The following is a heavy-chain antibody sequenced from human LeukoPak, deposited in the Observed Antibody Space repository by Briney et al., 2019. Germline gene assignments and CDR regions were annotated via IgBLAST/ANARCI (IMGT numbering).Heavy chain of an antibody. CDR3: ANRDYCSSTSCYTLGSY. J-gene: IGHJ4*02. Sequence: PGRSLRLSCAASGFTFDDYAIHWVRQAPGKGLEWVSGITWNSGSIGYADSVKGRFTISRGNAKNSLYLQMNSLRAEDTAVYYCANRDYCSSTSCYTLGSYWGQGTLVTVSS. V-gene: IGHV3-9*01. CDR2: ITWNSGSI. D-gene: IGHD2-2*02. CDR1: GFTFDDYA.